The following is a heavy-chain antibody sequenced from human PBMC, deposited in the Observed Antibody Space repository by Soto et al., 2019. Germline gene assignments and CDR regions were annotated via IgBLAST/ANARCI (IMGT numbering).Heavy chain of an antibody. J-gene: IGHJ6*02. D-gene: IGHD5-18*01. CDR2: INPNSGGT. CDR1: GYTFTGYY. CDR3: ARESPPRDTAMVTAGMDV. V-gene: IGHV1-2*04. Sequence: ASVKVSCKASGYTFTGYYMHWVRQAPGQGLEWMGWINPNSGGTNYAQKFQGWVTMTRDTSISTAYMELSRLRSDDTAVYYCARESPPRDTAMVTAGMDVWGQGTTVTVSS.